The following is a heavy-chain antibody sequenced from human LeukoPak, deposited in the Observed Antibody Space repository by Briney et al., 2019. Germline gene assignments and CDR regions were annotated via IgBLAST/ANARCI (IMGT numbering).Heavy chain of an antibody. Sequence: GSSVKVPCKASGGTFSSYAIGWVRQAPGQGLEWMGGIIPIFGTANYAQKFQGRVTITADKSTSTAYMELSRLRSDDTAVYYCARDGQYQLLLSVFDYWGQGTLVTVSS. J-gene: IGHJ4*02. V-gene: IGHV1-69*06. CDR1: GGTFSSYA. D-gene: IGHD2-2*01. CDR2: IIPIFGTA. CDR3: ARDGQYQLLLSVFDY.